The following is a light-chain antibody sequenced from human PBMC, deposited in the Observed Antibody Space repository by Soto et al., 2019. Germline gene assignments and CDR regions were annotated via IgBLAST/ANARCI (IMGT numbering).Light chain of an antibody. CDR2: AAS. CDR3: QQSYSTLDYT. CDR1: QRISNS. Sequence: DIQMTQSPSSLSASVGDRVTITCRASQRISNSLNWYQHKPGKAPRLLIYAASSLQSGVPSRFSGSGYGTYFTLTISSLQPEDFATYYCQQSYSTLDYTFGQGTKVDIK. V-gene: IGKV1-39*01. J-gene: IGKJ2*01.